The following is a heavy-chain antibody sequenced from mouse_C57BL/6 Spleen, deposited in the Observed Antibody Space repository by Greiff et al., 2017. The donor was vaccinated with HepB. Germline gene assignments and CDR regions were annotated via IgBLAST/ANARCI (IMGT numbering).Heavy chain of an antibody. CDR1: GYTFTDYN. J-gene: IGHJ3*01. D-gene: IGHD2-3*01. CDR3: APIYDGLS. V-gene: IGHV1-22*01. CDR2: INPNNGGT. Sequence: EVMLVESGPELVKPGASVKMSCKASGYTFTDYNMHWVKQSHGKSLEWIGYINPNNGGTSYNQKFKGKATLTVNKSSSTAYMELRSLTSEDSAVYYCAPIYDGLSWGQGTLVTVSA.